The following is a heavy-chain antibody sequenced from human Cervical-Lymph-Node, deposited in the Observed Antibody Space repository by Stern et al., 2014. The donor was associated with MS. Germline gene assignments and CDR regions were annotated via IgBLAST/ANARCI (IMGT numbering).Heavy chain of an antibody. CDR2: ITRRSGDT. CDR1: GFNFDGYP. D-gene: IGHD3-16*01. V-gene: IGHV3-21*06. Sequence: EVQLVESGGGLVKPGGSLRLSCAASGFNFDGYPMNWVRQAPGKGLEWVSSITRRSGDTEYADSVRGRFTMSRDNAKNSLFLQMTSLRGEDTAVYYCARDSLYVWGTAQNGMDVWGQGTTVTVSS. CDR3: ARDSLYVWGTAQNGMDV. J-gene: IGHJ6*02.